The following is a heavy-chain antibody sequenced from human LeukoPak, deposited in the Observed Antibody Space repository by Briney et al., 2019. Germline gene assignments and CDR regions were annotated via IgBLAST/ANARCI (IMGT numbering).Heavy chain of an antibody. CDR1: GGSISSYY. CDR2: IYYSGST. V-gene: IGHV4-59*01. Sequence: SETLSLTCTVSGGSISSYYWSWIRQPPGKGLEWIGYIYYSGSTNYNPSLKSRVTISVDTSKNQFSLKLSSVTAADTAVYYCARCSSGSPGDYWGQGTLVTVSS. D-gene: IGHD3-22*01. J-gene: IGHJ4*02. CDR3: ARCSSGSPGDY.